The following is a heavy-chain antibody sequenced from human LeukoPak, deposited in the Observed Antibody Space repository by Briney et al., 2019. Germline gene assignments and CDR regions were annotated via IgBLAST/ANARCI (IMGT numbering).Heavy chain of an antibody. D-gene: IGHD2-8*01. CDR3: ARVGSCTNGVCYNPFDY. CDR2: ISSSGSTT. V-gene: IGHV3-11*04. J-gene: IGHJ4*02. Sequence: GGSLRLSCAASGFIFSDYHMSWIRQAPGKGLEWVSYISSSGSTTYYADSVKGRFTISRDNAKNSLYLQMNSLRAEDTAVYYCARVGSCTNGVCYNPFDYWGQGTLVTVSS. CDR1: GFIFSDYH.